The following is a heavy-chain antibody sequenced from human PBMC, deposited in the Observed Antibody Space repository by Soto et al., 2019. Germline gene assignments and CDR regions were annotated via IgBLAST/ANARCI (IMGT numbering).Heavy chain of an antibody. J-gene: IGHJ4*02. Sequence: SETLSLTCTVSDGSISSGGYYWSWIRQHPGKGLEWIGYISDSGRTYYNPSLESRVTISKDTSKNQFSLRLRSVTSADTAVYFCPRNDSASNNFDYWGQGTLVTVYS. CDR3: PRNDSASNNFDY. V-gene: IGHV4-31*03. CDR1: DGSISSGGYY. D-gene: IGHD3-10*01. CDR2: ISDSGRT.